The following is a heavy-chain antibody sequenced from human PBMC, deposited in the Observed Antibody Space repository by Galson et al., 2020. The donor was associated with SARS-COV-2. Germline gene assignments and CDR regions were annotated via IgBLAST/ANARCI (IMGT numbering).Heavy chain of an antibody. V-gene: IGHV3-9*01. CDR3: AKIGSPYYYDSSGRKYGIDV. J-gene: IGHJ6*02. Sequence: SLKISCAASGFTFDDYAMHWVRQAPGKGLEWVSGISWNSGSIGYADYVKGRFTISRDNAKNSLYLQMNSLRAEDTALYYCAKIGSPYYYDSSGRKYGIDVWGQGTTVTVAS. CDR2: ISWNSGSI. D-gene: IGHD3-22*01. CDR1: GFTFDDYA.